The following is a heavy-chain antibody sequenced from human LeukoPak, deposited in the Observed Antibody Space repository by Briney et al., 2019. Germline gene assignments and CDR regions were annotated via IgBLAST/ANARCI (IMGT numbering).Heavy chain of an antibody. V-gene: IGHV1-2*02. J-gene: IGHJ6*02. CDR1: GYTFTGYY. Sequence: ASVKVSCKASGYTFTGYYMHWVRQAPGQGLDWMGWINPNSGGTNYAQKFQGRVTMTRDTSISTAYMELSRLRTDDTAVYYCAKKEGYFDWRNYYYGMDVWGQGTTVTVSS. D-gene: IGHD3-9*01. CDR3: AKKEGYFDWRNYYYGMDV. CDR2: INPNSGGT.